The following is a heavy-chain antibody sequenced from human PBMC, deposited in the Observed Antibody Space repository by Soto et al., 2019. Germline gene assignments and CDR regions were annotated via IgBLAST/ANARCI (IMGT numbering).Heavy chain of an antibody. J-gene: IGHJ4*02. Sequence: PVGSLRLSCAASGFTFSSYAMSWVRQAPGKGLEWVSAISGSGGSTYYADSVKGRFTISRDNSKNTLYLQMNSLRAEDTAVYYCAKDRKGYSPQRLFGYWGQGTLVTVSS. CDR3: AKDRKGYSPQRLFGY. D-gene: IGHD2-15*01. CDR1: GFTFSSYA. V-gene: IGHV3-23*01. CDR2: ISGSGGST.